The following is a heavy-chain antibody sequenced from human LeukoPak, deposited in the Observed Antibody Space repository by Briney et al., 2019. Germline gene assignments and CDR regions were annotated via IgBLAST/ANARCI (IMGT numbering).Heavy chain of an antibody. CDR1: EYSFTSYA. CDR2: INAGNGNT. J-gene: IGHJ4*01. CDR3: ARDQYYYASSGFLTDY. D-gene: IGHD3-22*01. Sequence: ASVKVSCKASEYSFTSYAIHWVRQAPGQRLEWMGWINAGNGNTKYSQKFQGRVTITRDTSASTAYMELSSLRSEDTAVYYCARDQYYYASSGFLTDYWAHGTPATASS. V-gene: IGHV1-3*01.